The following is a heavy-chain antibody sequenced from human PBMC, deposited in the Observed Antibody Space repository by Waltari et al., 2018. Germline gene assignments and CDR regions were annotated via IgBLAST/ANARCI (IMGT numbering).Heavy chain of an antibody. CDR3: ARDGTATGGKEYFQH. CDR1: GFIFSRYS. CDR2: ISATSATI. Sequence: EVQLVESGGGLVQPGRSLRLSCAASGFIFSRYSMSWVSQVPGKGLEWVSYISATSATISYADSVKGRFTISRDNAKNSLYLQMHGLSAEDTATYFCARDGTATGGKEYFQHWGQGTLVTVSS. D-gene: IGHD6-13*01. J-gene: IGHJ1*01. V-gene: IGHV3-48*01.